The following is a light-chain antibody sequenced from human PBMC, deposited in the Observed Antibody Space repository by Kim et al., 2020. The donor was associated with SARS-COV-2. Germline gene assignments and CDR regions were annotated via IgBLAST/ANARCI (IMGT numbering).Light chain of an antibody. J-gene: IGLJ2*01. Sequence: HKATSSCAGASCSTDKNYVTWDQQVPRTCPKRLINDNSKRPSGIPDRVAGAKSGTSATLDITDLQTGDEADYYCGTFDTSLNSVVFGAGTQLTVL. CDR1: SCSTDKNY. V-gene: IGLV1-51*01. CDR2: DNS. CDR3: GTFDTSLNSVV.